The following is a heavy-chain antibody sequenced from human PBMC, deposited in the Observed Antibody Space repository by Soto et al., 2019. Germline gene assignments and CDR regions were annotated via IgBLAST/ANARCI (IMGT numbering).Heavy chain of an antibody. CDR2: IVSGSTYT. Sequence: QVQLVESGGGLVKPGGSLRLSCAASGFTFSDYYMSWIRQAPGKGLEWISYIVSGSTYTNYADSVKGRFTISRDNAKESLYLEMNSLRAEDTAVYYCARVDGDSRMDVWGQGTTVSVSS. J-gene: IGHJ6*02. CDR1: GFTFSDYY. D-gene: IGHD2-21*02. V-gene: IGHV3-11*06. CDR3: ARVDGDSRMDV.